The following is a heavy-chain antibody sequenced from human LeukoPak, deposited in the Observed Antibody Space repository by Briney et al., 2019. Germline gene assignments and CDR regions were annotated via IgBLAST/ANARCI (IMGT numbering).Heavy chain of an antibody. J-gene: IGHJ5*02. CDR2: INPNSGGT. V-gene: IGHV1-2*02. Sequence: ASVKVSCKASGYTFTGYYMHWVRQAPRQGLEWMGWINPNSGGTNYAQKFQGRVTMTRDTSISTAYMELSRLRSDDTAVYYCARLLPGLVTQTAVPYNWFDPWGQGTLVTVSS. D-gene: IGHD2-21*02. CDR3: ARLLPGLVTQTAVPYNWFDP. CDR1: GYTFTGYY.